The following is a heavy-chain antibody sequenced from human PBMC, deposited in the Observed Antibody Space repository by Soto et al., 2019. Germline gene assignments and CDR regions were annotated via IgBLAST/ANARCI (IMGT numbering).Heavy chain of an antibody. J-gene: IGHJ3*02. CDR3: ARVLGYNSSWWRHTAFDI. Sequence: ASVKVSCKTSGYTFTNYGISWVRQAPGQGFEWMGWISAHTGNTNYAQKFQGRVTMTTDTSTSTAYMELRSLRSDDTAVYYCARVLGYNSSWWRHTAFDIWGQGTMVTVSS. V-gene: IGHV1-18*01. CDR2: ISAHTGNT. D-gene: IGHD6-13*01. CDR1: GYTFTNYG.